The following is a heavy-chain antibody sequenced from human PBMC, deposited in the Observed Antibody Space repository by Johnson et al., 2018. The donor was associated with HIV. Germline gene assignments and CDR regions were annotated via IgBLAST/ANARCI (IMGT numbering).Heavy chain of an antibody. CDR3: AKEESGSFLAFDL. J-gene: IGHJ3*01. Sequence: QVQLVESGGGVVQPGRSLRLSCAASGFTFSSYGMHWVRQAPGKGLEWVAVISYDGSNKYYADSVRGRFTISRDNSKNTLYLQMNSLRPEDTAVFYCAKEESGSFLAFDLWGQGTMVTVSS. CDR1: GFTFSSYG. V-gene: IGHV3-30*18. CDR2: ISYDGSNK. D-gene: IGHD1-26*01.